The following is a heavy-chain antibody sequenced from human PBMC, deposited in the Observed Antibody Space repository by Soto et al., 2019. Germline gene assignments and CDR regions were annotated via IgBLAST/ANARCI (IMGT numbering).Heavy chain of an antibody. V-gene: IGHV3-33*01. CDR2: IWYDGSNK. D-gene: IGHD6-19*01. CDR1: GFTFNTYG. Sequence: GVLGPVCAASGFTFNTYGMHWVRQAPGKGLEWVAVIWYDGSNKYYADSVKGRFTISRDNSKNTLYMEMNSLRAEDTAVYHCARGGYSAGWTYGMDVWGQGTTVTVS. CDR3: ARGGYSAGWTYGMDV. J-gene: IGHJ6*02.